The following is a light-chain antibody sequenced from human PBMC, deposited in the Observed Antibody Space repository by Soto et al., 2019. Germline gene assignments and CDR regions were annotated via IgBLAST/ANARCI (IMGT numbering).Light chain of an antibody. J-gene: IGKJ4*01. CDR1: QAVSNY. CDR3: QQFKSFPIT. Sequence: DIQLTQSPSFLSASVGDRVTITCRASQAVSNYIAWYQQNPGTVPKVLIYAASTLQSGVPSRFSGSGSGTEFTLTISSLQPEDFATYYCQQFKSFPITFGGGTRVEI. V-gene: IGKV1-9*01. CDR2: AAS.